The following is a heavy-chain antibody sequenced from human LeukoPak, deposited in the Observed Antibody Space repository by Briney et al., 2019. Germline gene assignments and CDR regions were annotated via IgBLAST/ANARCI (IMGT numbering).Heavy chain of an antibody. Sequence: ETLSLTCTVSGGSISSSSYYWVWIRQPPGKGLEWVSSISSSSSYIYYADSVKGRFTISRDNAKNSLYLQMNSLRAEDTAVYYCARDRAERRFDSSGYYPDAFDIWGQGTMVTVSS. D-gene: IGHD3-22*01. CDR1: GGSISSSS. CDR2: ISSSSSYI. V-gene: IGHV3-21*01. CDR3: ARDRAERRFDSSGYYPDAFDI. J-gene: IGHJ3*02.